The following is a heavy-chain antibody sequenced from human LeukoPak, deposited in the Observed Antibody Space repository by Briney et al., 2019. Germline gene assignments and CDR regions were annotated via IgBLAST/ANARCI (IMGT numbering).Heavy chain of an antibody. CDR3: AKDRAYLRRGFDS. Sequence: GGSLRLSCAASGFTFYNHAMAWVRQAPGKGLEWVSSIINTGTATYYADSVKGRFTISRDNSRNTLVLQMNSLRAEDTVLYYCAKDRAYLRRGFDSWGQGTLVTVSS. CDR2: IINTGTAT. D-gene: IGHD3-10*02. CDR1: GFTFYNHA. V-gene: IGHV3-23*01. J-gene: IGHJ4*02.